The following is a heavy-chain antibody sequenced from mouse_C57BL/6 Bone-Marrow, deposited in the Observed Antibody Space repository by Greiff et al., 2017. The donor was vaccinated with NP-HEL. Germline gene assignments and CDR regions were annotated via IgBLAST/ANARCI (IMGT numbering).Heavy chain of an antibody. D-gene: IGHD1-1*01. CDR2: ISDGGSYT. V-gene: IGHV5-4*03. Sequence: EVKVVESGGGLVKPGGSLKLSCAASGFTFSSYAMSWVRQTPDKRLEWVATISDGGSYTYYPDNVKGRFTISRDNAKNNLYLQMSHLKSEDTAMYYCARPFITTVVAKGGFGCWGQSATLTVAS. CDR3: ARPFITTVVAKGGFGC. J-gene: IGHJ2*01. CDR1: GFTFSSYA.